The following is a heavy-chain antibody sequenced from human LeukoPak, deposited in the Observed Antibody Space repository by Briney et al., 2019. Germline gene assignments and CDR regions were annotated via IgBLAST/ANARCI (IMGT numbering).Heavy chain of an antibody. CDR3: ARVEYIVVVTTISSPDY. Sequence: GGSLRLSCAASGFTFSDYYMSWIRQAPGKGLEWVSYISSSGSYTSYADSMKGRFTISRDNAKNSLYLQMNSLRAEDTAVYYCARVEYIVVVTTISSPDYWGQGTLVTVSS. CDR1: GFTFSDYY. J-gene: IGHJ4*02. V-gene: IGHV3-11*06. D-gene: IGHD2-21*02. CDR2: ISSSGSYT.